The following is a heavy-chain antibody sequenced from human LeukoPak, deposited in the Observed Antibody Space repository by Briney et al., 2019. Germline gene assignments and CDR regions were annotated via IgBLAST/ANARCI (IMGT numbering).Heavy chain of an antibody. D-gene: IGHD5-12*01. CDR3: ARDGTVATNWFDP. CDR2: IKSSGSS. V-gene: IGHV4-59*02. Sequence: SSETLSLTCTVSGGSVSSYYWSWTRQPPGKGLEWIGYIKSSGSSNYNPSLKSRVTISMDTSKNQFSLRLNSVTAADTAVYYCARDGTVATNWFDPWGQGTLVTVSS. J-gene: IGHJ5*02. CDR1: GGSVSSYY.